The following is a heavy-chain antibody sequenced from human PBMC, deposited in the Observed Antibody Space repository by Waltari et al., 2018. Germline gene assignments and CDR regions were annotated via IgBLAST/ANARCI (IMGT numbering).Heavy chain of an antibody. J-gene: IGHJ6*03. CDR3: ATRDSSSNPYYYYYMDV. V-gene: IGHV3-23*03. CDR1: GFTFSSSA. CDR2: IYSGGST. D-gene: IGHD6-6*01. Sequence: EVQLLESGGGLVQPGGSLRLSCAASGFTFSSSAMSWVRQGPGKGLEWVSVIYSGGSTYYADSVKGRFTISRDNSKNTLYLQMNSLRAEDTAVYYCATRDSSSNPYYYYYMDVWGKGTTVTVSS.